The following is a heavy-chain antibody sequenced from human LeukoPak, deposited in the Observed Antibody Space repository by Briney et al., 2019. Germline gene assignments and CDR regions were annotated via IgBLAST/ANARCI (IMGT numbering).Heavy chain of an antibody. J-gene: IGHJ6*02. V-gene: IGHV4-59*01. CDR3: ARVVPAAYYYYYYGMDV. Sequence: PSETLSLTCAVYGGSFSGYYWSWIRQPPGKGLEWIGYIYYSGSTNYNPSLKSRVTISVDTSKNQFSLKLSSVTAADTAVYYCARVVPAAYYYYYYGMDVWGQGTTVTVSS. CDR2: IYYSGST. D-gene: IGHD2-2*01. CDR1: GGSFSGYY.